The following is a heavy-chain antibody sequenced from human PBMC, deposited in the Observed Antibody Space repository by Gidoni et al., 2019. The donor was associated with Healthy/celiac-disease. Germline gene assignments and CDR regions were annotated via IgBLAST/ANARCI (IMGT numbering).Heavy chain of an antibody. J-gene: IGHJ4*02. Sequence: QVQLVESGGGVVQPGRSLRLSCAASGFTFSSYALHWVRQAPGKGLEWVAVISYEGSNKYYADSVKGRFTISRDNSKNTLYLQMNSLRAEDTAVYYCARVADDYIWGSSAYYFDYWGQGTLVTVSS. CDR3: ARVADDYIWGSSAYYFDY. CDR1: GFTFSSYA. CDR2: ISYEGSNK. V-gene: IGHV3-30-3*01. D-gene: IGHD3-16*01.